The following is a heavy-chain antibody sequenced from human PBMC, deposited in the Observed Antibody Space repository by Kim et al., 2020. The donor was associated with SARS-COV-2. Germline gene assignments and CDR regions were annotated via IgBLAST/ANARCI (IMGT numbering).Heavy chain of an antibody. D-gene: IGHD3-16*01. V-gene: IGHV3-53*01. CDR3: ATDLPDDEYAYYYGLDV. CDR2: IHSDGST. CDR1: GVTVSTKH. Sequence: GGSLRLSCEASGVTVSTKHMTWVRQAPGKGLEWVSLIHSDGSTFYADSVKGRFTISRDNSKSTLYLQMNSLRAEDTAVYYCATDLPDDEYAYYYGLDVWGRGTTVTVSS. J-gene: IGHJ6*02.